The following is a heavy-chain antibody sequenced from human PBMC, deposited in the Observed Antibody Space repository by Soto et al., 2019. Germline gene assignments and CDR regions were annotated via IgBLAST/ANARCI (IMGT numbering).Heavy chain of an antibody. D-gene: IGHD6-19*01. CDR3: ARARGWFDY. J-gene: IGHJ4*02. Sequence: SETLSLTCAVYGGSFSGYYWSWIRQPPGKGLEWIGEINHSGSTNYNPSLKSRVTISVDTSKNQFSLKLSSVNAADTAVYYCARARGWFDYWGQGTLVTVSS. CDR1: GGSFSGYY. CDR2: INHSGST. V-gene: IGHV4-34*01.